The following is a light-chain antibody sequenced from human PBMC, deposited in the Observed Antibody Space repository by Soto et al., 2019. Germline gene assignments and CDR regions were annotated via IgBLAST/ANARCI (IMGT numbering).Light chain of an antibody. V-gene: IGLV2-8*01. CDR2: EVS. CDR3: SSYAGSNKV. J-gene: IGLJ1*01. CDR1: SSDVGGYNY. Sequence: LTQPPSASGSPGQSVTISCTGTSSDVGGYNYVSWYQQHPGKAPKLMIYEVSKRPSGVPDRFSGSKSGNTASLTVSGLQAEDEADYYCSSYAGSNKVFGTGTKVTVL.